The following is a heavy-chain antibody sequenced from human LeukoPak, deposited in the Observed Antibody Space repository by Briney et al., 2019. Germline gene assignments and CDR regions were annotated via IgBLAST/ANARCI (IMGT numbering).Heavy chain of an antibody. Sequence: PGGSLRLSCAASGFTFSSYEMNWVRQAPGKGLEWVSYISSSGSTIYYADSVEGRFTISRDNAKNSLYLQMNSLRAEDTAVYYCARDLGIAVAGIFDYWGQGTLVTVSS. CDR2: ISSSGSTI. CDR1: GFTFSSYE. V-gene: IGHV3-48*03. CDR3: ARDLGIAVAGIFDY. D-gene: IGHD6-19*01. J-gene: IGHJ4*02.